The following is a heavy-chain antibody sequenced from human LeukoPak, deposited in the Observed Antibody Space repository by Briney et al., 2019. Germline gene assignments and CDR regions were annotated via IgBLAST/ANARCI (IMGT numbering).Heavy chain of an antibody. J-gene: IGHJ4*02. D-gene: IGHD4-17*01. V-gene: IGHV3-9*01. CDR2: ISWNSGSI. CDR1: GFTFDDYA. CDR3: AKGLDYGDYVGGYYFDY. Sequence: GGSLRLSCAASGFTFDDYAMHWVRQAPGKGLEWVSGISWNSGSIGYADSVKGRFTISRDNAKNSLYLQMNSLRAEDTALYYCAKGLDYGDYVGGYYFDYWGQGTLVTVSS.